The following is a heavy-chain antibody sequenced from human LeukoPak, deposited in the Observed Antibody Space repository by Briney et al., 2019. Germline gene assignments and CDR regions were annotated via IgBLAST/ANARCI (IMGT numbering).Heavy chain of an antibody. J-gene: IGHJ3*02. CDR3: ARASDYGGPQDAFDI. CDR1: GGSISSTNW. Sequence: SETLSLTCAVSGGSISSTNWWSWVRQPPGKGLEWIGEIYHSGSTHYNPSLWSRVTMSVDRSKNQLSLNLTSVTAADTAVYYCARASDYGGPQDAFDIWGQGTMVTVSS. V-gene: IGHV4-4*02. D-gene: IGHD4-23*01. CDR2: IYHSGST.